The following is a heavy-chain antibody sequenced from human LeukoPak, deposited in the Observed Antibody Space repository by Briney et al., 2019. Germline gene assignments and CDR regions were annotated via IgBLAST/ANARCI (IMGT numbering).Heavy chain of an antibody. J-gene: IGHJ6*03. D-gene: IGHD4-23*01. CDR2: FYNSGRT. CDR3: ARMMVVTPYYYMDV. V-gene: IGHV4-61*02. Sequence: SETLSLTCTVSGGSISSGSYYWNWIRQPAGKGLEWIGRFYNSGRTNFNPSLKSRVTISADTSKNQFSLKLSSVTAADTAVYYCARMMVVTPYYYMDVWGKGTTVTVSS. CDR1: GGSISSGSYY.